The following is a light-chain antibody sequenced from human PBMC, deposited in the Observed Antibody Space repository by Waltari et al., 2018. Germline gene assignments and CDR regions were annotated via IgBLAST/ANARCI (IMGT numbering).Light chain of an antibody. V-gene: IGLV2-14*01. CDR2: DVS. Sequence: QSALTQPASVSGSPGQSITISCTGTSSAGGGFNLFSWYQQNPGKVPKLLIFDVSNRPSGVSNRFSGSKSGNTASLTISGLQAEDESDYYCCSFTSRSTWVFGGGTKLTVL. CDR1: SSAGGGFNL. CDR3: CSFTSRSTWV. J-gene: IGLJ3*02.